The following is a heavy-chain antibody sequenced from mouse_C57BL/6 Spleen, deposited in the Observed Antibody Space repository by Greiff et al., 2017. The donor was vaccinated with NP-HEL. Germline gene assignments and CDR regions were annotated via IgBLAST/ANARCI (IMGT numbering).Heavy chain of an antibody. V-gene: IGHV3-6*01. CDR1: GYSITSGYY. D-gene: IGHD2-1*01. CDR3: ATNLQYYFDY. CDR2: ISYDGSN. J-gene: IGHJ2*01. Sequence: EVQLQESGPGLVKPSQSLSLTCSVTGYSITSGYYWNWIRQFPGNKLEWMGYISYDGSNNYNPSLKNRISITRDTSKNQFFLKLNSVTTEDTATYYCATNLQYYFDYWGQGTTLTVSS.